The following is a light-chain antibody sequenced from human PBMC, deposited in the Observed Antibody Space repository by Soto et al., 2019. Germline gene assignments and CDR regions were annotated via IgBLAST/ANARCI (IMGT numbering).Light chain of an antibody. CDR1: SSDVGTYNL. V-gene: IGLV2-23*01. J-gene: IGLJ2*01. CDR2: EGS. Sequence: QSVLTQPASVSGSPGQSITISCTGTSSDVGTYNLVSWYQQHPGKAPKPMMYEGSKRPSGVSNRLSGSKSGNTASLTISGLQDEDEADYYCCSYAGSRTLVFGGGTKLTVL. CDR3: CSYAGSRTLV.